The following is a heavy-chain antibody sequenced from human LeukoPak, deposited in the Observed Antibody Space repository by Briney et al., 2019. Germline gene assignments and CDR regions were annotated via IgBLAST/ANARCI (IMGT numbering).Heavy chain of an antibody. CDR1: GYTFTSYG. V-gene: IGHV1-46*01. CDR2: INPSGGST. CDR3: ARGRSIAARPGYFQH. Sequence: ASVKVSCKAPGYTFTSYGISWVRQAPGQGLEWMGIINPSGGSTSYAQKFQGRVTMTRDTSTSTVYMELNSLRSEDTAVYYCARGRSIAARPGYFQHWGQGTLVTVSS. D-gene: IGHD6-6*01. J-gene: IGHJ1*01.